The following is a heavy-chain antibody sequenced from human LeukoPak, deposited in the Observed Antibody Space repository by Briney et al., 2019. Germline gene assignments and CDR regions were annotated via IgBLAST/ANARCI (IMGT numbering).Heavy chain of an antibody. CDR1: GFTISSYA. CDR2: MSGSTGDT. D-gene: IGHD5-18*01. J-gene: IGHJ4*02. V-gene: IGHV3-23*01. CDR3: ARDTGYRATFDY. Sequence: GGSLRLSCAVSGFTISSYAMGWVRQAPGKGLEWVSAMSGSTGDTYYADSVKGRFTISRDNSKNTLYLQMNSLRAEDTAVYYCARDTGYRATFDYWGQGTLVTVSS.